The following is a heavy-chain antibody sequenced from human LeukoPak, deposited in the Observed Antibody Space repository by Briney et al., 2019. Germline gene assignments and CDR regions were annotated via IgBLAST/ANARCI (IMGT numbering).Heavy chain of an antibody. CDR2: IYPDDPDA. J-gene: IGHJ4*02. CDR3: ARVPFFSTSSGCYFDY. CDR1: GYSFTTYW. V-gene: IGHV5-51*01. Sequence: GESLKISCKGSGYSFTTYWIGWVRQMPGKGLEWMGIIYPDDPDARYSPSFQGQVTISADKSISTAYLQWSSLKASDTAMYYCARVPFFSTSSGCYFDYWGQGTLVTVSS. D-gene: IGHD6-6*01.